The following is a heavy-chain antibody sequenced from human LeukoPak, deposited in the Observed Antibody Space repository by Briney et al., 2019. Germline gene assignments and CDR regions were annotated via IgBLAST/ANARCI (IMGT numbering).Heavy chain of an antibody. D-gene: IGHD5-18*01. CDR1: GGSISSYY. J-gene: IGHJ4*02. CDR3: ARQSGYSYGYAFDY. Sequence: SETLSLTCTVSGGSISSYYWSWIRQPPGKGLEWIGYIYYSGSTNYNPSLKSRVTISVDTSKNQFSLKLSSVTAADTAVYYCARQSGYSYGYAFDYWGQGTLVTVPS. V-gene: IGHV4-59*01. CDR2: IYYSGST.